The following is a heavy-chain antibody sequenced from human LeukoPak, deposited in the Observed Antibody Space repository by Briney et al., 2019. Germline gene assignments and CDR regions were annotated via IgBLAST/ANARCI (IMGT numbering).Heavy chain of an antibody. CDR3: ARGLTGYYNYFDY. J-gene: IGHJ4*02. V-gene: IGHV4-34*01. CDR1: GGSFSGYY. CDR2: INHSGST. D-gene: IGHD3-9*01. Sequence: SETLSLTCAVYGGSFSGYYWSWIRQPPGKGLEWIGEINHSGSTNYNPSLKSRVTISVDTSKNQLSLKLSSVTAADTAVYYCARGLTGYYNYFDYWGQGTLVTVSS.